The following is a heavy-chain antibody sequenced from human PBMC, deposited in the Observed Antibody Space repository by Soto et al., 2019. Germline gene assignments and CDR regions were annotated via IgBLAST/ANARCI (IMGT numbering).Heavy chain of an antibody. D-gene: IGHD3-3*01. CDR2: IYYSGST. Sequence: SETLSLTCTVSGGSISSYYWSWIRQPPGKGLEWIGYIYYSGSTNYNPSLKSRVTISVDTSKNQFSLKLSSVTAADTAVYYCARHAKVVGLEQKYYDFWSGTSNAFDYWGQGTLVTVSS. J-gene: IGHJ4*02. V-gene: IGHV4-59*08. CDR3: ARHAKVVGLEQKYYDFWSGTSNAFDY. CDR1: GGSISSYY.